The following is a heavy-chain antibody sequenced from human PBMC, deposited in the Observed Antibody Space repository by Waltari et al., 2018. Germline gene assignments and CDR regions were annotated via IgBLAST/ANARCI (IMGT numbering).Heavy chain of an antibody. D-gene: IGHD1-26*01. Sequence: QVQLQESGPGLVKPSETLSLTGAVSKYSIPSRFYWGWIRLSPGKGLEWIGSINHSGSAYYNPSLKSRVTISVDTSKNHFALKVTSVIAADTAVYYCVRVSGYFDVWGQGILVTVSS. V-gene: IGHV4-38-2*01. CDR1: KYSIPSRFY. J-gene: IGHJ4*02. CDR2: INHSGSA. CDR3: VRVSGYFDV.